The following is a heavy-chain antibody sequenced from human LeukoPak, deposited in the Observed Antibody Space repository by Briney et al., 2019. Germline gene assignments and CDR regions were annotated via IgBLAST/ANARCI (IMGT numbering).Heavy chain of an antibody. V-gene: IGHV4-30-4*08. Sequence: SETLSLTCTVSGGSISSGDYYWSWIRQPPGKGLEWVGYIYYSGSTYYNPSLKSRVTISVDTSKNQFSLKLSSVTAADTAVYYCARDCSSTSDVDAFDIWGQGTMVTVSS. J-gene: IGHJ3*02. CDR2: IYYSGST. CDR1: GGSISSGDYY. D-gene: IGHD2-2*01. CDR3: ARDCSSTSDVDAFDI.